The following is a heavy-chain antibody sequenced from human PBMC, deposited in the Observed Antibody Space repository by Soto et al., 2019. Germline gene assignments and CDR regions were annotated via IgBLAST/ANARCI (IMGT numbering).Heavy chain of an antibody. J-gene: IGHJ4*02. D-gene: IGHD5-18*01. V-gene: IGHV1-46*01. Sequence: ASVKVSCKASGYTFTSYYMHWVRQAPGQGPEWMGIVNPSGGSTSYAQKFQGRVTMTRDTSTSTVYMELSSLRSEDTAVYYCARADMVIRRAFDYWGQGTLVTVSS. CDR3: ARADMVIRRAFDY. CDR1: GYTFTSYY. CDR2: VNPSGGST.